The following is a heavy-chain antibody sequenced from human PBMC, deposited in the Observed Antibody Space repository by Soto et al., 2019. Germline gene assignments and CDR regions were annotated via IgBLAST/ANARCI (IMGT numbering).Heavy chain of an antibody. Sequence: GDSLRPSCEGSELRYRTYAMNWIRQPQAKGSKSVSAISGSGGNTYSADSVNGRITISRDNSRNTLYLQMDSLRAEDTAIYYCTKDHRYCTSGNCYPRFGYWGHGTLVTVSS. CDR3: TKDHRYCTSGNCYPRFGY. D-gene: IGHD2-2*01. J-gene: IGHJ4*03. V-gene: IGHV3-23*01. CDR1: ELRYRTYA. CDR2: ISGSGGNT.